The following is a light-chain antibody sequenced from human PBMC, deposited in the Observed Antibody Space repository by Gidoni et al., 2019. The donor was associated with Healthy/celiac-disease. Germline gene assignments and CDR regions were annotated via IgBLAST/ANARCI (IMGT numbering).Light chain of an antibody. CDR1: QSISSY. CDR2: AAS. CDR3: QQSYSTPRT. J-gene: IGKJ2*01. V-gene: IGKV1-39*01. Sequence: DIQMTQSPSSLSASVGDRVTITCRASQSISSYLNWYQQKPGKAPKLLIYAASSLQSGVPSRFSGSGSGTDFTLTICSLQPEDYATYYCQQSYSTPRTFGQGTKLEIK.